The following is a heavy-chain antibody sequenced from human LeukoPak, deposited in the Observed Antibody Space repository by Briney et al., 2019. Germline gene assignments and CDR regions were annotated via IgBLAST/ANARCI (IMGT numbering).Heavy chain of an antibody. J-gene: IGHJ5*02. CDR2: INPSGGST. Sequence: ASVKVSCKTSGYSFTNYYMHWVRQAPGQGLEWMGIINPSGGSTNYNPSLKSRVTISVDTSKNQFSLKLSSVTAADTAVYYCARGVYYYGSGNWFDPWGQGTLVTVSS. V-gene: IGHV1-46*01. CDR1: GYSFTNYY. D-gene: IGHD3-10*01. CDR3: ARGVYYYGSGNWFDP.